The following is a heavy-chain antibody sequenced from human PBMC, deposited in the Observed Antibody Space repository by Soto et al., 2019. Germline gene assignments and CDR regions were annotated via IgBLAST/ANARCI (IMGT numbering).Heavy chain of an antibody. V-gene: IGHV5-51*01. D-gene: IGHD1-26*01. CDR3: ARLVGATTSGFDY. J-gene: IGHJ4*02. CDR1: GYSFITYW. CDR2: IYPGDSDS. Sequence: PGESLKISCTASGYSFITYWICWARQMPGKGLEWLGVIYPGDSDSRYSPSFQGLVTISADKSVSTAYLQWSSLRASDTDMYYCARLVGATTSGFDYWGQGTLVTVSS.